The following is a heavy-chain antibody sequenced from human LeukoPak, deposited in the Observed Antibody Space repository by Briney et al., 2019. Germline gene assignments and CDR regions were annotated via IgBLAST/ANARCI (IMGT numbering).Heavy chain of an antibody. CDR3: ARAACSGGSCYSLKRNWFDP. J-gene: IGHJ5*02. CDR1: GYTFTSYG. V-gene: IGHV1-18*01. D-gene: IGHD2-15*01. Sequence: ASVKVSCKASGYTFTSYGISWVRQAPGQGLEWMGWINAGNGNTKYSQEFQGRVTITRDTSASTAYMELSSLRSEDTAVYYCARAACSGGSCYSLKRNWFDPWGQGTLVTVSS. CDR2: INAGNGNT.